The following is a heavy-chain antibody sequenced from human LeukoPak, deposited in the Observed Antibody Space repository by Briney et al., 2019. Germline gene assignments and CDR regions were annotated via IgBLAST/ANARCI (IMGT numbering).Heavy chain of an antibody. CDR1: GYTFTSYD. V-gene: IGHV1-8*03. CDR3: ARVTYDFWVNYYYYMDV. J-gene: IGHJ6*03. D-gene: IGHD3-3*01. Sequence: ASVKVSCKAPGYTFTSYDINWVLQATGQGLEWMGWMNPNSGNTGYAQKFQGRVTITRNTSISTAYMELSSLRSEDTAVYYCARVTYDFWVNYYYYMDVWGKGTTVTVSS. CDR2: MNPNSGNT.